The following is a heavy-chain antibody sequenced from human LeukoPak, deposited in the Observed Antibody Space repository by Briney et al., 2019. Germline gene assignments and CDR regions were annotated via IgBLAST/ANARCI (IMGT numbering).Heavy chain of an antibody. CDR1: GYTFTGYY. CDR2: INPNSGGT. D-gene: IGHD1-14*01. J-gene: IGHJ6*03. Sequence: ASVKVSCKASGYTFTGYYMHRVRQAPGQGLEWMGWINPNSGGTNYAQKFQGRVTMTRDTSISTAYMELSRLRSDDTAVYYCARTPGYYYYMDVWGKGTTVTVSS. CDR3: ARTPGYYYYMDV. V-gene: IGHV1-2*02.